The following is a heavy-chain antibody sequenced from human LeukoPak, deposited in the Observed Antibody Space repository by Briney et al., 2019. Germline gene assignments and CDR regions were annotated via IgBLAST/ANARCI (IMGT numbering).Heavy chain of an antibody. CDR1: GGSISSSSYY. Sequence: SETLSLTCTVSGGSISSSSYYWGWIRQPPGKGLEWIGSIYYSGSTYYNPSLKSQVTISVDTSKNQFSLKLSSVTAADTAVYYCARDASPFDYWGQGTLVTVSS. J-gene: IGHJ4*02. CDR2: IYYSGST. CDR3: ARDASPFDY. V-gene: IGHV4-39*07.